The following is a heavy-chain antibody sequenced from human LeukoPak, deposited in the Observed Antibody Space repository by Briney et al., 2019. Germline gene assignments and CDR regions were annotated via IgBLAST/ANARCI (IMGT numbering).Heavy chain of an antibody. J-gene: IGHJ6*02. Sequence: GGSLRLSCAASGFTVSSNYMSWVRQAPGKGLEWVSGISWNSGSIGYADSVKGRFTISRDNAKNSLYLQMNSLRAEDTAVYYCARGLRFRGRSPYYYYGMDVWGQGTTVTVSS. CDR1: GFTVSSNY. CDR3: ARGLRFRGRSPYYYYGMDV. D-gene: IGHD1-26*01. V-gene: IGHV3-48*04. CDR2: ISWNSGSI.